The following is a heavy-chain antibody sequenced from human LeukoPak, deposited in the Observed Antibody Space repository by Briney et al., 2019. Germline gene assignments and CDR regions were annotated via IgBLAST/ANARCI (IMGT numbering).Heavy chain of an antibody. Sequence: GRSLRLSCTPSGFTFGDYAMSWVPQAPGKGLEWEGFIRSRAYGGTTEYAASVKGRFTISRDDSRRIVYLQMNSLKTEDTAVYYCTREGRGSDAFDYWGQGTLVTVSS. V-gene: IGHV3-49*04. D-gene: IGHD3-16*01. CDR2: IRSRAYGGTT. CDR1: GFTFGDYA. CDR3: TREGRGSDAFDY. J-gene: IGHJ4*02.